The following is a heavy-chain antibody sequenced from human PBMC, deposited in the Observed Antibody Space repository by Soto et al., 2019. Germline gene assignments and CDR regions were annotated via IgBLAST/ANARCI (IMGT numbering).Heavy chain of an antibody. CDR3: ARGFGRSHFDY. Sequence: NPSGTLSLTCTVSGGSISSRDSYWGWIRQPPGKGLEWIGSFHYSGSTYYNPSLKSRVTISVDTSKNQLPLRVTSVTAADTAVYYCARGFGRSHFDYWGQGTLVTVSS. CDR2: FHYSGST. V-gene: IGHV4-39*01. D-gene: IGHD3-16*01. CDR1: GGSISSRDSY. J-gene: IGHJ4*02.